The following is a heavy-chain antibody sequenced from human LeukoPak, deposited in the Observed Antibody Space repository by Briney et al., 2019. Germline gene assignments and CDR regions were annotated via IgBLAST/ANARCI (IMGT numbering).Heavy chain of an antibody. D-gene: IGHD3-10*01. Sequence: PPASVKVSCKASGGTFSSYAISWVRQAPGQGLEWMGRIIPILGIANYAQKFQGRVTITADKSTSTAYMELSSLRSGDTAVYYCASTPGTPYYYYYGMDVWGQGTTVTVSS. J-gene: IGHJ6*02. CDR2: IIPILGIA. CDR1: GGTFSSYA. CDR3: ASTPGTPYYYYYGMDV. V-gene: IGHV1-69*04.